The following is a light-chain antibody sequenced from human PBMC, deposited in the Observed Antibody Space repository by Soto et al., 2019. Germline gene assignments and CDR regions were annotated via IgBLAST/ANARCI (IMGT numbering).Light chain of an antibody. J-gene: IGLJ1*01. CDR1: TPNIGAGYD. CDR2: ATS. Sequence: QSVLTQPPSVSGAPGQSITIACTGSTPNIGAGYDVHWYQQLPGTAPKLLIYATSNRPSGVPDRFFGSKSGTSASLAISGLQAEDEADYYCQSYDKSLSGSYVFGTGTKLTVL. V-gene: IGLV1-40*01. CDR3: QSYDKSLSGSYV.